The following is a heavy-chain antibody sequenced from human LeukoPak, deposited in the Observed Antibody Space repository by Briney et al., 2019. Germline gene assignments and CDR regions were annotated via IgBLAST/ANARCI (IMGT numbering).Heavy chain of an antibody. CDR1: GFTITSYT. Sequence: PGGSLRLSCAASGFTITSYTMNWVRQAPGKGLEWVSYIWFTSSTVYYADSVKGRFTISRDNAKNSLYLQMNNLRDEDTAVYYCARDHCYAFDIWGQGTMVTVSS. J-gene: IGHJ3*02. CDR2: IWFTSSTV. V-gene: IGHV3-48*02. CDR3: ARDHCYAFDI. D-gene: IGHD2-21*02.